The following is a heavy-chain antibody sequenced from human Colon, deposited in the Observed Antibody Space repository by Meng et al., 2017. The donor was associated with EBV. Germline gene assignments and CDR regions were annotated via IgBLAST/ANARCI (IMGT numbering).Heavy chain of an antibody. V-gene: IGHV4-59*08. CDR3: ARHFINWFDP. CDR2: IYYSGST. Sequence: QVKLQEPGPGLVKPSAALSLTCTVSGGSIGSYYWSWIRQPPGKGLEWIGYIYYSGSTNYNPSLKSRVTISVDTSKNQFSLKLSSVTAADTAVYYCARHFINWFDPWGQGTLVTVSS. CDR1: GGSIGSYY. J-gene: IGHJ5*02.